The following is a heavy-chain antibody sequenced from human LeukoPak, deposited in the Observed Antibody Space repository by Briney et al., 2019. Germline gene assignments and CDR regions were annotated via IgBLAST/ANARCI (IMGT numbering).Heavy chain of an antibody. J-gene: IGHJ6*04. CDR2: INHSGST. CDR3: AREDRDYYGSGSYYIMDV. D-gene: IGHD3-10*01. CDR1: GGSFSGYY. Sequence: SETLSLTCAVYGGSFSGYYWSWIRQPPGKGLEWIGEINHSGSTNYNPSLKSRVTISVDTSKNQFSLKLSSVTAADTAVYYCAREDRDYYGSGSYYIMDVWGKGTTVTISS. V-gene: IGHV4-34*01.